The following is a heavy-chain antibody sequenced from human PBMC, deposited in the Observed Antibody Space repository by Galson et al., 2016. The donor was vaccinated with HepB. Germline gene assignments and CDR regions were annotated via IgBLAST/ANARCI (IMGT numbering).Heavy chain of an antibody. CDR1: EYTFTSYV. D-gene: IGHD6-19*01. CDR3: ARGIGAPVAGTMTMAY. V-gene: IGHV1-3*01. Sequence: SVKVSCKASEYTFTSYVIHWVRQAPGQRPEWMGWIDAGNGNTKYSEKFQGRVTITRDTSATTAYMELSSLRSEDTALYYCARGIGAPVAGTMTMAYWGQGTLVTVSS. J-gene: IGHJ4*02. CDR2: IDAGNGNT.